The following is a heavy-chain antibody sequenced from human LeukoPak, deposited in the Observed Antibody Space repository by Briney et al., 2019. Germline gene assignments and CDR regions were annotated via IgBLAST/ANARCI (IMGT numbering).Heavy chain of an antibody. CDR3: ARGAYGPNWFDP. J-gene: IGHJ5*02. V-gene: IGHV1-3*01. CDR2: INAGNGNT. CDR1: GYTFTSYA. Sequence: ASVKVSCKASGYTFTSYAMHWARQASGQRLEWMGWINAGNGNTKYSQKFQGRVTITRDTSASTAYMELSSLRSEDTAVYYCARGAYGPNWFDPWGQGTLVTVSS. D-gene: IGHD3-10*01.